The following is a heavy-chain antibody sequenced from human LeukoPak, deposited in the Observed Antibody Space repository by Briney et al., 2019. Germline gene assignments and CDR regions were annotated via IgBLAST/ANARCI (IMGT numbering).Heavy chain of an antibody. CDR2: INPSGGST. J-gene: IGHJ4*02. V-gene: IGHV1-46*03. CDR1: GYTFTSYG. CDR3: ARAAAAGTLPDY. D-gene: IGHD6-13*01. Sequence: ASVKVSCKASGYTFTSYGISWVRQAPGQGLEWMGIINPSGGSTSYAQKFQGRVTMTRDTSTSTVYMELSSLRSEDTAVYYCARAAAAGTLPDYWGQGTLVTVSS.